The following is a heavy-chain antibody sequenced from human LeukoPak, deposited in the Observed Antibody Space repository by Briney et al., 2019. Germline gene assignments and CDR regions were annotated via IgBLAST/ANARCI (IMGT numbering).Heavy chain of an antibody. V-gene: IGHV3-21*01. CDR3: AREPTAMIL. CDR1: GFTFSIYS. D-gene: IGHD5-18*01. CDR2: ISSSSTYI. J-gene: IGHJ4*02. Sequence: GGSLRLSCAASGFTFSIYSMNWVRQTPGKELEWVSSISSSSTYIYYADSVKGRFAISRDNAKNSLYLQMNSLRAEDTAVYYCAREPTAMILWGQGTLVTVSS.